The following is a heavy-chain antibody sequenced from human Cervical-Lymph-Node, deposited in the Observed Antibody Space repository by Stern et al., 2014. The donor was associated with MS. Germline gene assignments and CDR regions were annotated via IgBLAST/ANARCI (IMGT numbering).Heavy chain of an antibody. D-gene: IGHD3-22*01. CDR2: INAGNGNT. Sequence: QVQLVQSGAEVKKPGASVKVSCKASGYTFTSYAMHWVRQAPGQRLEWMGWINAGNGNTKYSQKFQGRVTITRDTSASTAYMELSSLRSEDTAVYYCARATYYYDSSGYYFDYWGQGTLVTVSS. V-gene: IGHV1-3*01. CDR1: GYTFTSYA. J-gene: IGHJ4*02. CDR3: ARATYYYDSSGYYFDY.